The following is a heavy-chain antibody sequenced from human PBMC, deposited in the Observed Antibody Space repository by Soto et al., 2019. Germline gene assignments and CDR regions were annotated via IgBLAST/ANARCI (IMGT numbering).Heavy chain of an antibody. CDR2: INPSGGTT. V-gene: IGHV1-46*03. CDR1: GYTFTSYY. J-gene: IGHJ4*02. D-gene: IGHD2-2*01. Sequence: QVQLVQSGAEVKKPGASVKVSCKASGYTFTSYYMHWVRQAPGQGLEWMGMINPSGGTTSYAQKFQGRVTKTRDTSTIAVYMELSSLRSEATAVYYCVREHCSSSSGYGYFDYWGQGTLVTVCS. CDR3: VREHCSSSSGYGYFDY.